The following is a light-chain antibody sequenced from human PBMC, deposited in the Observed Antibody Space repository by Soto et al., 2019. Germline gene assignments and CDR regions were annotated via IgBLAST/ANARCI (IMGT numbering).Light chain of an antibody. CDR2: DVS. Sequence: DIQMTQSPSTLSASLGDSVSITCRSSQSIGRWLAWFQQHPGKAPKLLIYDVSTLQSGVPSRFSGSASGTEFTLTINSLQTEDLATYHCQQYSAYPWTFGQGSKVELK. CDR1: QSIGRW. J-gene: IGKJ1*01. CDR3: QQYSAYPWT. V-gene: IGKV1-5*01.